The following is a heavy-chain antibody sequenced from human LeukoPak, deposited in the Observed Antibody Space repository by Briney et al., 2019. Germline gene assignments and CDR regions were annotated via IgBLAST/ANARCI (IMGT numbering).Heavy chain of an antibody. CDR3: ANTHFFYYYMDV. V-gene: IGHV4-31*03. CDR1: GGSISSGGYY. J-gene: IGHJ6*03. Sequence: SETLSLTCTVSGGSISSGGYYWSWIRQHPGKGLEWIGYIYYSGSTYYNPSLKSRVTISVDTSKNQFSLKLSSVTAADTAFYYCANTHFFYYYMDVWGKGTTVTVSS. CDR2: IYYSGST.